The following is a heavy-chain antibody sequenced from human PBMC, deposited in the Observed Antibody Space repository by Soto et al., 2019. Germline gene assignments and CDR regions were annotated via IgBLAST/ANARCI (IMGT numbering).Heavy chain of an antibody. V-gene: IGHV3-9*01. CDR2: ISWNSGSI. D-gene: IGHD1-26*01. CDR3: AKDISPFGWELQGLGAFDI. Sequence: EVQLVESGGGLVQPGRSLRLSCAASGFTFDDYAMHWVRQAPGKGLEGVSGISWNSGSIGYAESVKGRFTISRDNAKNSLYLQMNSLRAEDTALYYCAKDISPFGWELQGLGAFDIWGQGTMVTVSS. J-gene: IGHJ3*02. CDR1: GFTFDDYA.